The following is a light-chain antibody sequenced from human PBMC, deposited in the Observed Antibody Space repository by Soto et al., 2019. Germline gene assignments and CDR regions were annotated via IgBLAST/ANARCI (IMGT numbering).Light chain of an antibody. CDR1: QSISSY. Sequence: DIQMTQSPSSLSASVGHRVTITCRASQSISSYLNWDQQKPGKAPKLLIYAASSLQSGVPSRFSGSGSGTDFTLTIAGLQPEDSASYFCQQSISAPLTFGGGTKVEIK. J-gene: IGKJ4*01. CDR2: AAS. CDR3: QQSISAPLT. V-gene: IGKV1-39*01.